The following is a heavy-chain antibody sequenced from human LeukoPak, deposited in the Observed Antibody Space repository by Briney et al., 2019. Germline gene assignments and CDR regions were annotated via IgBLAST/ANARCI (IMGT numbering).Heavy chain of an antibody. Sequence: SETLSLTCTVSGASITSYYWSWIRQPPGKGLEWIGYMYYSGNTNYNPSLKSRVTISVDTSKNQFSLRLTSVTAADTVVYYCATEFRTSWQHPFDFWGHGTLVTVSS. J-gene: IGHJ4*01. CDR1: GASITSYY. V-gene: IGHV4-59*08. D-gene: IGHD2-2*01. CDR2: MYYSGNT. CDR3: ATEFRTSWQHPFDF.